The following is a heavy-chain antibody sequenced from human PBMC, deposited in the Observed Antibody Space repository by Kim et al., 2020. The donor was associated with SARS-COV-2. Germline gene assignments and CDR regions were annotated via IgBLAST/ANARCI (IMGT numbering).Heavy chain of an antibody. J-gene: IGHJ6*02. V-gene: IGHV5-51*01. CDR3: ARQFYSSFDWAYYYYYGMDV. CDR1: GYSFTSYW. Sequence: GESLKISCKGSGYSFTSYWIGWVRQMPGKGLEWMGIIYPGDSDTRYSPSFQGQVTISADKSISTAYLQWSSLKASDTAMYYCARQFYSSFDWAYYYYYGMDVWGQGTTVTVSS. CDR2: IYPGDSDT. D-gene: IGHD3-9*01.